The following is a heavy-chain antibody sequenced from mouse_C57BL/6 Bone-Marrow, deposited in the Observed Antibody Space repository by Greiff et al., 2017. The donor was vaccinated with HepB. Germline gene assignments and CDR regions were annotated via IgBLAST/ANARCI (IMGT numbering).Heavy chain of an antibody. V-gene: IGHV5-4*03. CDR1: GFTFSSYA. CDR3: ASAIYYGYDDYAMDY. D-gene: IGHD2-2*01. J-gene: IGHJ4*01. Sequence: EVKVEESGGGLVKPGGSLKLSCAASGFTFSSYAMSWVRQTPEKRLEWVATISDGGSYTYYPDNVKGRFTISRDNAKNNLYLQMSHLKSEDTAMYYCASAIYYGYDDYAMDYWGQGTSVTVSS. CDR2: ISDGGSYT.